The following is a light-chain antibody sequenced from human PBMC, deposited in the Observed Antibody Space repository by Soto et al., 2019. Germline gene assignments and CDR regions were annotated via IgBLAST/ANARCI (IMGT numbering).Light chain of an antibody. J-gene: IGKJ1*01. Sequence: EIVLTQSPGTLSLSPGERATLSCRASQSVSSSYLAWYQQKPGQAPRLLIYGASSRATGIPDRFSDSGSGTDFTLTISRLEPEDFAVYYCQQYGSSRTWTFGQGTKVEIK. V-gene: IGKV3-20*01. CDR3: QQYGSSRTWT. CDR1: QSVSSSY. CDR2: GAS.